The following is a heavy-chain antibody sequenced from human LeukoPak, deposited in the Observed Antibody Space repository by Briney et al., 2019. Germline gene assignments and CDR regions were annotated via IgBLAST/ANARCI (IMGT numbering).Heavy chain of an antibody. CDR1: GVSISSYY. CDR2: IYTSGST. D-gene: IGHD6-13*01. CDR3: ARVVVAQQLVPYYMYV. V-gene: IGHV4-4*07. J-gene: IGHJ6*03. Sequence: SETLSLTCTVSGVSISSYYWSWIRQPAGKGLEWIGRIYTSGSTNYNPSLKSRVTMSVDTSKNQFSLKLSSVTAADTAVYYCARVVVAQQLVPYYMYVWGKGTTVTVSS.